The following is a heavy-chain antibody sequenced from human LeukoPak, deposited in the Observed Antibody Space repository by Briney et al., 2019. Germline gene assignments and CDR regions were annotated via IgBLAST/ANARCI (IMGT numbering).Heavy chain of an antibody. Sequence: GRSLRLSCAASGFTFSSYAMHWVRQAPGKGLEWVAVISYDGSNKYYADSVKGRFTISRDNSKNTLHLQMNSLRAEDTAVYYCARDQEGLYYDFWSGYPLALDYWGQGTLVTVSS. D-gene: IGHD3-3*01. J-gene: IGHJ4*02. V-gene: IGHV3-30*01. CDR2: ISYDGSNK. CDR1: GFTFSSYA. CDR3: ARDQEGLYYDFWSGYPLALDY.